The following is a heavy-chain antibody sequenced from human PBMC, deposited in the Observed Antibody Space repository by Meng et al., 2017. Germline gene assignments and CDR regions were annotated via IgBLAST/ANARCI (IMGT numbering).Heavy chain of an antibody. CDR3: GRAVVVVPAAALGDDAFDI. J-gene: IGHJ3*02. CDR1: GFTFSNYW. V-gene: IGHV3-74*01. Sequence: GESLKISCAASGFTFSNYWMHWVRQAPGKGLVWVSRINSDGGSTTYADSVKGRFTISRDNAKNTLYMQMNSLRAEDTAVYYWGRAVVVVPAAALGDDAFDIWGQGTMVTVSS. CDR2: INSDGGST. D-gene: IGHD2-2*01.